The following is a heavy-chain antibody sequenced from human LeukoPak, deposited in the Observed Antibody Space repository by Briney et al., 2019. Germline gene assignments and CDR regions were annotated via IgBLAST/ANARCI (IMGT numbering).Heavy chain of an antibody. V-gene: IGHV3-48*03. Sequence: GGSLRLSCAASGFTFSSYEMNWVRQAPGKGLEWVSYVSSGGRTIYYADSVKGRFTISRDNAKNSLYLQMNSLRAEDTAVYYCARNRPHPYSHGDYDTLDYWAREPWSPSPQ. D-gene: IGHD4-17*01. J-gene: IGHJ4*02. CDR1: GFTFSSYE. CDR3: ARNRPHPYSHGDYDTLDY. CDR2: VSSGGRTI.